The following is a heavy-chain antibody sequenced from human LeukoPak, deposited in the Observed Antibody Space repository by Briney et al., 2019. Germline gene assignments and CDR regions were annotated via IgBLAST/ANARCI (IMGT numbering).Heavy chain of an antibody. CDR3: ARTYCSGGSCHFDY. V-gene: IGHV4-61*01. Sequence: PSETLSLTCTVSGGSVSSGSYYWTWIRQPPRKGLEWIGYIYYSGSTNHSPSLKSRVTISVDTSKNQFSLKLSSVTAADTAVYYCARTYCSGGSCHFDYWGQGTLVTVSS. CDR1: GGSVSSGSYY. D-gene: IGHD2-15*01. J-gene: IGHJ4*02. CDR2: IYYSGST.